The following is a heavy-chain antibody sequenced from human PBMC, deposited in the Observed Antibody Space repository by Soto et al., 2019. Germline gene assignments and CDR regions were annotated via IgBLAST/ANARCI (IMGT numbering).Heavy chain of an antibody. Sequence: GASVKVSCKASGYTFTSYYMHWVRQAPGQGLEWMGWISAYNGNTDYAQKLQGRVTMTTDTSTSTAYMELRSLRSDDTAVYYCARDINIFSKGSFDYWGQGTLVTVSS. V-gene: IGHV1-18*04. CDR3: ARDINIFSKGSFDY. J-gene: IGHJ4*02. CDR2: ISAYNGNT. D-gene: IGHD3-9*01. CDR1: GYTFTSYY.